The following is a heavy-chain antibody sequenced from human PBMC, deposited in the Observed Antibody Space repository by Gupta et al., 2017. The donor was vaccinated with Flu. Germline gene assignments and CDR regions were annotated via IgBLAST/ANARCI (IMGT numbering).Heavy chain of an antibody. V-gene: IGHV4-39*01. J-gene: IGHJ6*03. Sequence: QLPLQASVPGLVKPSAPLSLTCTVSGGSISRISYYWGWIRPPPGKGLDWFGSIYYCGTTYYNPYHKSRDTISGETSKNQFALKLSSVTAADTAVYDCARRPKQDNGNPWYYMDVWGKGTTVTVSS. CDR3: ARRPKQDNGNPWYYMDV. D-gene: IGHD1-14*01. CDR2: IYYCGTT. CDR1: GGSISRISYY.